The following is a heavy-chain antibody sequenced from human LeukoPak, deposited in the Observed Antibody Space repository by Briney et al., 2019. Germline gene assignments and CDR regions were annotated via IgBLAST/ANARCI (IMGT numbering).Heavy chain of an antibody. CDR2: IYPGDSDT. D-gene: IGHD6-6*01. Sequence: GESLKISCKGSGYSFTSYWIGWVRQMPGKGLEWMGIIYPGDSDTRYSPSFQGQVTISADKSISTAYLQWSSLKASDTAMYYXXXXXXIAAFLPAAFDPWGQGTLVTVSS. J-gene: IGHJ5*02. V-gene: IGHV5-51*01. CDR3: XXXXXIAAFLPAAFDP. CDR1: GYSFTSYW.